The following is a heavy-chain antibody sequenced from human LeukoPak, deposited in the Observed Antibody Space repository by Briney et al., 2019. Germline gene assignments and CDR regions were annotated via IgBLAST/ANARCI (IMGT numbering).Heavy chain of an antibody. J-gene: IGHJ4*02. CDR2: ISGSGGST. D-gene: IGHD3-10*01. Sequence: GGSLRLSCAASGFTFSSYAMSWVRQAPGKGLEWVSAISGSGGSTYYADSVKGRFAISRDNSKNTLYLQMNSLRAEDTAVYYCAKGDLIGIGESDYWGQGTLVTVSS. CDR1: GFTFSSYA. CDR3: AKGDLIGIGESDY. V-gene: IGHV3-23*01.